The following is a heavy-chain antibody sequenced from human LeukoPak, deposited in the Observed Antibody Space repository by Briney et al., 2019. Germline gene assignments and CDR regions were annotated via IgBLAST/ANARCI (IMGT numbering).Heavy chain of an antibody. CDR3: VKEEYYYDSSGYYYY. CDR2: ISSNGGST. CDR1: GFTFSSYA. Sequence: PGGSLRLSCSASGFTFSSYAMHWVRHAPGNGLEYDSAISSNGGSTYYADSVKGRFTISRDNSKNTLYLQMSSLRAEDTAVYYCVKEEYYYDSSGYYYYWGQGTLVTVSS. J-gene: IGHJ4*02. V-gene: IGHV3-64D*06. D-gene: IGHD3-22*01.